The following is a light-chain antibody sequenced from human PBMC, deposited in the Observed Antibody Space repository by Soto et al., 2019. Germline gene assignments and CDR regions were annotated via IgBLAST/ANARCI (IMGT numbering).Light chain of an antibody. J-gene: IGKJ2*02. V-gene: IGKV3-20*01. CDR1: QSVRSNF. CDR2: GAS. Sequence: EIVLTQSPGTLSLSPGDRATLSCRASQSVRSNFLAWYQQKPGQAPKLLISGASSRATGIPDRFSGSGSGTDFTLTISRLEPEDIALYSCQQYGTSPGTFGQGTKLEIK. CDR3: QQYGTSPGT.